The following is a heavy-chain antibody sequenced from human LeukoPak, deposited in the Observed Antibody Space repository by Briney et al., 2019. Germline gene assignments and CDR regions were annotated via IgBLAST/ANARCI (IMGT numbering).Heavy chain of an antibody. Sequence: HPWGSLRLSCAASGFTFSSYAMSWVRQAPGKGLEWVSSISDSFDTSYYADSLKGRFTISRDNSKNTLYLQMNSLRAEDTAVYYCAKDPAGESYDNSGYYFFEYFQHWGQGTLVTVSS. CDR2: ISDSFDTS. D-gene: IGHD3-22*01. CDR1: GFTFSSYA. V-gene: IGHV3-23*01. J-gene: IGHJ1*01. CDR3: AKDPAGESYDNSGYYFFEYFQH.